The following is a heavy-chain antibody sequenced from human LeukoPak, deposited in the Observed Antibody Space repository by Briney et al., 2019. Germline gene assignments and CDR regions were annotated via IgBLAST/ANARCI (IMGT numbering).Heavy chain of an antibody. D-gene: IGHD6-19*01. CDR1: GCTLTELS. CDR2: FDPEDGET. V-gene: IGHV1-24*01. CDR3: ATTAVAGLYYYYGMDV. Sequence: ASVKVSCKVSGCTLTELSMHWVRQAPGKGLEWMGGFDPEDGETIYAQKFQGRVTMTEDTSTDTAYMELSSLRSEDTAVYYCATTAVAGLYYYYGMDVWGQGTTVTVSS. J-gene: IGHJ6*02.